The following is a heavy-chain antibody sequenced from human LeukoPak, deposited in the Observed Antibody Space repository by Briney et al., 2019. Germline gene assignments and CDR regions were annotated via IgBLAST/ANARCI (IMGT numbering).Heavy chain of an antibody. D-gene: IGHD1-26*01. CDR1: GLTFSHYW. J-gene: IGHJ4*02. Sequence: PGGSLRLSCAASGLTFSHYWMSWVRQAPGKGLEWVANINQDGSEKFYVDSVKGRFTISRDNAKNSLYLQMNSLRAEDTAVYYWAELGAGWGQGTLVSVSS. V-gene: IGHV3-7*01. CDR2: INQDGSEK. CDR3: AELGAG.